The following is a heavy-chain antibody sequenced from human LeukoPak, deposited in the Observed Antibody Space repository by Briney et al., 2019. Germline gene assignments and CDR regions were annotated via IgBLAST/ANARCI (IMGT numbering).Heavy chain of an antibody. CDR3: ARRGPRYYYEGSGWVADYHMDV. D-gene: IGHD3-22*01. J-gene: IGHJ6*03. CDR2: MNQSGST. CDR1: GGSFSDYY. V-gene: IGHV4-34*01. Sequence: SETLSLTCAVYGGSFSDYYWGWIRQPPGEGLEWIGEMNQSGSTNYNPSLKSRVIISVDTSKSQFFLKLSSVTAADTAVYYCARRGPRYYYEGSGWVADYHMDVWGKGTTVTVSS.